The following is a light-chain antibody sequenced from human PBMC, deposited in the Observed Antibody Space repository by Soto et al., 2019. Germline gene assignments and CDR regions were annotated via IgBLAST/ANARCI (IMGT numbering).Light chain of an antibody. CDR2: GAS. J-gene: IGKJ5*01. V-gene: IGKV3D-20*02. CDR1: QSVSSTY. CDR3: QQRQYWPPIT. Sequence: EIVLTQSPGTLSLSPGERATLSCRASQSVSSTYLGWYQQKPGQAPRLLVYGASTRASGIPPRFSGSGSGTDFTLTISSLEPEDCAIYYCQQRQYWPPITFGQGTRLEIK.